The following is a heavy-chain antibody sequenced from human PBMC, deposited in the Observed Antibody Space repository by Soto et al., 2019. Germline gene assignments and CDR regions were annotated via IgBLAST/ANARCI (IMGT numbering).Heavy chain of an antibody. CDR3: ARSEVVVIRFDS. J-gene: IGHJ4*02. CDR2: ISYNGRT. D-gene: IGHD3-22*01. V-gene: IGHV4-31*03. Sequence: QVQLQESGPGLVKPSQTLSLTCSVSGASITRGGFLWTWIRQHPGKGLEWIGFISYNGRTSYNPSLKSRVTISADTSKNQFSLLLSSVTAADTAVYYCARSEVVVIRFDSWGQGTPVTVSA. CDR1: GASITRGGFL.